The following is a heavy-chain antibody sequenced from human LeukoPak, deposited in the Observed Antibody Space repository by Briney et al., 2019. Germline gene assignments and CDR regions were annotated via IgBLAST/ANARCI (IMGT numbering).Heavy chain of an antibody. J-gene: IGHJ5*02. CDR2: IIPIFGTA. CDR1: GYTFTSYG. D-gene: IGHD3-22*01. V-gene: IGHV1-69*13. Sequence: SVKVSCKASGYTFTSYGISWVRQAPGQGLEWMGGIIPIFGTANYAQKFQGRVTITADESTSTAYMELSSLRSEDTAVYYCARAKWLGPNWFDPWGQGTLVTVSS. CDR3: ARAKWLGPNWFDP.